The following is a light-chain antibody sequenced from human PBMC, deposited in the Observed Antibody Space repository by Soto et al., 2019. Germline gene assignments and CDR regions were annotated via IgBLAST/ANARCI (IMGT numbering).Light chain of an antibody. CDR3: SSFERSGTRV. CDR2: EVS. V-gene: IGLV2-14*01. J-gene: IGLJ2*01. CDR1: SSDVGGYSY. Sequence: QSVPTQPASVSGSPGQSITISCTGTSSDVGGYSYVSWYQQHPGKAPKLMIYEVSSRPSGVSSRFSGSKSGNTASLTISGLQAEDEADYYCSSFERSGTRVIGGGTQLTVL.